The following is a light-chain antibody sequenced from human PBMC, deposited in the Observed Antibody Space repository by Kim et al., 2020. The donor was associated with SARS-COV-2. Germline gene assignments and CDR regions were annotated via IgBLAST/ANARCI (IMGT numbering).Light chain of an antibody. Sequence: SFTISCTGTSSDVGGYNYVSWYQQHPGKAPKLMIYDVSNRPSGVSNRFSGSKSGNTASLTISGLQAEDEADYYCSSYTSSSTPLVVFGGGTQLTVL. CDR1: SSDVGGYNY. V-gene: IGLV2-14*03. J-gene: IGLJ2*01. CDR2: DVS. CDR3: SSYTSSSTPLVV.